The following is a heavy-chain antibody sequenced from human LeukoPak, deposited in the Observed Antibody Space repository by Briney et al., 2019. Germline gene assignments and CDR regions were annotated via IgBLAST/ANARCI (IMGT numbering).Heavy chain of an antibody. CDR2: MNPNSGNT. CDR1: GYTFTGYD. Sequence: ASVKVSCKASGYTFTGYDINWVRQATGQGLEWMGWMNPNSGNTGYAQKFQGRITMTWDTSISTAYMELSSLTSEDTAVYYCARNADPWGQGTLVTVSS. CDR3: ARNADP. J-gene: IGHJ5*02. V-gene: IGHV1-8*01.